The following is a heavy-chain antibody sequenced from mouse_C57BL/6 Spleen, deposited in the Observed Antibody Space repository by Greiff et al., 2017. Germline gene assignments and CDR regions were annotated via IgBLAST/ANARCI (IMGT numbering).Heavy chain of an antibody. J-gene: IGHJ4*01. CDR3: ARGEAYYSNSYAMDY. D-gene: IGHD2-5*01. Sequence: QVQLQQSGAELVKPGASVKMSCKASGYTFTTYPIEWMKQNHGKSLEWIGNFHPYNNDTKYNDKFKGKATLTVEKSSSTVYLELSRLTSDDSAVYYCARGEAYYSNSYAMDYWGQGTSVTVSS. V-gene: IGHV1-47*01. CDR1: GYTFTTYP. CDR2: FHPYNNDT.